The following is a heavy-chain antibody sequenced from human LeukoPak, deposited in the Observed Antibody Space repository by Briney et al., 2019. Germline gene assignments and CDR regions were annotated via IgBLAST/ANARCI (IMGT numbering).Heavy chain of an antibody. CDR1: GFTFSSYG. Sequence: GGSLRLSCAASGFTFSSYGMHWVRQAPGKGLEWVAVISYDGSNKYYADSVKGRFTISRDNSKNTLYLQMNSLRAEDTAVYYCARVFYSSGWYGNFDYWGQGTLVTVSS. D-gene: IGHD6-19*01. CDR2: ISYDGSNK. CDR3: ARVFYSSGWYGNFDY. J-gene: IGHJ4*02. V-gene: IGHV3-30*19.